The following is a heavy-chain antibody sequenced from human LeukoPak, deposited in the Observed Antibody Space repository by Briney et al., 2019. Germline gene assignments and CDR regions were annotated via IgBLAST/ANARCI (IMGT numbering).Heavy chain of an antibody. D-gene: IGHD3-22*01. Sequence: GGSLRLSCVASGFTFSSYWMHWVRQAPGKGLVGVAQIHSDGSSTSYADSVKGRFTISRDNAKNTPYLQMINLRAEDTAVYYCGSLTVVAKDHWGQGTLVTVSS. J-gene: IGHJ4*02. CDR2: IHSDGSST. CDR1: GFTFSSYW. V-gene: IGHV3-74*01. CDR3: GSLTVVAKDH.